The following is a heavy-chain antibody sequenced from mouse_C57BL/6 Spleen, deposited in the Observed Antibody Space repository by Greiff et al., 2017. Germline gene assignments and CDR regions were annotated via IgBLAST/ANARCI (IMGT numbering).Heavy chain of an antibody. D-gene: IGHD1-1*01. CDR3: ARSTGGSSWDY. V-gene: IGHV1-82*01. CDR2: IYPGEGDT. CDR1: GYAFSSSW. Sequence: QVQLQQSGPELVKPGASVKISCKASGYAFSSSWMNWVKQRPGKGLEWIGRIYPGEGDTNYNGKFKGKATLTADKSSSTAYMQLSSLTSEDSAVYFCARSTGGSSWDYWGQGTTLTVSS. J-gene: IGHJ2*01.